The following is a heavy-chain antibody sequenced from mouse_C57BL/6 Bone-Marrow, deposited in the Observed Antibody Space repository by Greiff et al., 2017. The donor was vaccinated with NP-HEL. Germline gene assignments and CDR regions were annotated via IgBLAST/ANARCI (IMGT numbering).Heavy chain of an antibody. D-gene: IGHD1-1*01. V-gene: IGHV14-4*01. Sequence: VQLQQSGAELVRPGASVKLSCTASGFNIKDDYMHWVRQRPEQGLEWIGWIDPENGDTEYASKFQGKATITAATSSNTAYLQLSSLTSEDTAVYYCTTGSSYATTVVPFAYWGQGTLVTVSA. J-gene: IGHJ3*01. CDR2: IDPENGDT. CDR1: GFNIKDDY. CDR3: TTGSSYATTVVPFAY.